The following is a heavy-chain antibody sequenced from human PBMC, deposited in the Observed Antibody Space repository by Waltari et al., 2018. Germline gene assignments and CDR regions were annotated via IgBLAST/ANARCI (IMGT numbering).Heavy chain of an antibody. CDR3: AKDDDNSGHYVGAFAGAFDI. CDR1: GFTFSKYA. Sequence: EVMLLESVGGLIQPGGSLRLSGAASGFTFSKYAMSWVRQAPGKGLDWVSSISASGDSTYYADSVKGRFTISRDNSKSTLYLQMNSLSADDTAVYYCAKDDDNSGHYVGAFAGAFDIWGQGTMVTVSS. D-gene: IGHD3-22*01. CDR2: ISASGDST. J-gene: IGHJ3*02. V-gene: IGHV3-23*01.